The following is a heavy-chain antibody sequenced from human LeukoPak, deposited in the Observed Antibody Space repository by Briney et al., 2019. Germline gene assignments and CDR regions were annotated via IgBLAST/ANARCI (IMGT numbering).Heavy chain of an antibody. CDR3: AKVDGDYYYMDV. J-gene: IGHJ6*03. CDR1: GSTFSTYG. V-gene: IGHV3-30*02. Sequence: PGGSLRLSCAASGSTFSTYGMHWVRQAPGKGLEWVAFIRYDGSSQDYADSVKGRFTISRDNSKNTLYLQMNSLRAEDTAVYYCAKVDGDYYYMDVWGKGTTVTVSS. D-gene: IGHD2-2*03. CDR2: IRYDGSSQ.